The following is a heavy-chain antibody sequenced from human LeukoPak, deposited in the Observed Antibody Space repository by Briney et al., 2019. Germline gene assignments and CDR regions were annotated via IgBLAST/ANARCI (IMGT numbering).Heavy chain of an antibody. Sequence: GGSLRLSCAASGFTFSTYWMTWVRQAPGKGLEWVANIKQDGSEKYYVDSVKGRFTISRDNAKNSLYLQMNSLRAEDTAVYYCARGSIAAPYYYFMDVWGKGTTVTVSS. CDR1: GFTFSTYW. D-gene: IGHD6-6*01. CDR3: ARGSIAAPYYYFMDV. V-gene: IGHV3-7*01. CDR2: IKQDGSEK. J-gene: IGHJ6*03.